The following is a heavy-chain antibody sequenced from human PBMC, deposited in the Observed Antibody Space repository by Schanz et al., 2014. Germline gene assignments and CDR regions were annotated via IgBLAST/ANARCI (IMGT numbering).Heavy chain of an antibody. Sequence: QVQLQESGPGLVKPSQTLSLTCSVSGDSMNSGDYSWSWIRQPPGKGLEWIGYTYATASSYYNPSLKSRVSISIDTSKNQFSLQVESVTAADTAVYYCARGRGTACDLWGQGTLVTVSS. D-gene: IGHD1-1*01. CDR3: ARGRGTACDL. CDR1: GDSMNSGDYS. J-gene: IGHJ4*02. V-gene: IGHV4-30-4*07. CDR2: TYATASS.